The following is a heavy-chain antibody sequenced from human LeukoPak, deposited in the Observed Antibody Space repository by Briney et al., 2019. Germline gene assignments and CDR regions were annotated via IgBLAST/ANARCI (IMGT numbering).Heavy chain of an antibody. V-gene: IGHV4-30-4*01. CDR2: IYYSGST. CDR1: GGSISSGDYY. D-gene: IGHD1-26*01. CDR3: ARGARGSGSYISYWFDP. J-gene: IGHJ5*02. Sequence: PSQTLSLTCTVSGGSISSGDYYWSWIRQPPGKGLEWIGYIYYSGSTYYNPSLKSRVTISVDTSKNQFSLKLSSVTAVDTAVYYCARGARGSGSYISYWFDPWGQGTLVTVSS.